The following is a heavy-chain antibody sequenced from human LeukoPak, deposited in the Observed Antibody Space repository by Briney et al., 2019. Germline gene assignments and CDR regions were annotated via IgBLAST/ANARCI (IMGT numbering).Heavy chain of an antibody. CDR3: ARDGRDSSGYYPFYYYYYMDV. V-gene: IGHV1-69*05. Sequence: SVKVSCKASGGTFSSYAISWVRQAPGQGLEWMGGIIPIFGTANYAQKFQGRVTITTDESTSTAYMELSSLRSEDTAVYYCARDGRDSSGYYPFYYYYYMDVWGKGTTVTVSS. D-gene: IGHD3-22*01. CDR2: IIPIFGTA. J-gene: IGHJ6*03. CDR1: GGTFSSYA.